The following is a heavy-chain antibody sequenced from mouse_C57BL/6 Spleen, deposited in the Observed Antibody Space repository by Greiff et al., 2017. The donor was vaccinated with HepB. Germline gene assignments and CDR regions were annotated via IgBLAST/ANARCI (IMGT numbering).Heavy chain of an antibody. CDR2: ISSGSSTI. J-gene: IGHJ2*01. D-gene: IGHD2-5*01. CDR1: GFTFSDYG. V-gene: IGHV5-17*01. CDR3: ANSNYHY. Sequence: EVKVVESGGGLVKPGGSLKLSCAASGFTFSDYGMHWVRQAPEKGLEWVAYISSGSSTIYYADTVKGRFTISKDNAKNTLFLQMTSLRSEDTAMYYCANSNYHYWGQGTTLTVSS.